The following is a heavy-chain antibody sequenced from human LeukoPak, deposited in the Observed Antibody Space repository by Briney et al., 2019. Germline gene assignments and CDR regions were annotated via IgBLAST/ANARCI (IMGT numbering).Heavy chain of an antibody. Sequence: PSETLSLTCTVSGDSISSSSYYWGWIRQPPGEGLEWIESISYTGSTYYNPSLRSRVTISVDTSKIQFSLKLTSVTATDTAVYYCARLWSSSQELDYWGQGTLVTVSS. D-gene: IGHD6-6*01. CDR3: ARLWSSSQELDY. CDR2: ISYTGST. CDR1: GDSISSSSYY. V-gene: IGHV4-39*01. J-gene: IGHJ4*02.